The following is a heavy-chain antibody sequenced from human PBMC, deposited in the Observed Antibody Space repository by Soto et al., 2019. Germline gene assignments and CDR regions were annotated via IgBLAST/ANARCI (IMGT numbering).Heavy chain of an antibody. Sequence: QVQLVQSGPEMKKPGASVKLSCKASGYTFTTYSMHWVRQAPGQRLEWMGWIHAGNGNTEHSQKFQGRVTINRDTAASTAYLELGSLRSEDTAVYYCARAACSTTSCYNYYAYGMDVLGQGTAVTVS. J-gene: IGHJ6*02. V-gene: IGHV1-3*01. CDR2: IHAGNGNT. CDR1: GYTFTTYS. D-gene: IGHD2-2*01. CDR3: ARAACSTTSCYNYYAYGMDV.